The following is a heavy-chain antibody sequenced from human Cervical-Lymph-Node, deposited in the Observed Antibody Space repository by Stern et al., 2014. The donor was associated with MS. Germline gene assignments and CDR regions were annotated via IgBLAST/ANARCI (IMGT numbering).Heavy chain of an antibody. V-gene: IGHV5-51*01. J-gene: IGHJ5*02. CDR3: ARQSSTGWSAFDP. D-gene: IGHD6-19*01. CDR1: GYSFTSYW. Sequence: EVQLVESGAEMMKPGESLKISCKASGYSFTSYWIAWVRQMPGKGLEWMAIVYPGDSDTIYNWAFQGQITISPDKSTNTPYLKWNSLQASDSGIYYCARQSSTGWSAFDPWGQGTPVTVSS. CDR2: VYPGDSDT.